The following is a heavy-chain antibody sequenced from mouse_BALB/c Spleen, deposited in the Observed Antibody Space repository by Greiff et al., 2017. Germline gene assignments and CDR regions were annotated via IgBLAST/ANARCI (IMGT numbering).Heavy chain of an antibody. CDR1: GFTFSSYA. Sequence: EVQRVESGGGLVKPGGSLKLSCAASGFTFSSYAMSWVRQTPEKRLEWVASISSGGSTYYPDSVKGRFTISRDNARNILYLQMSSLRSEDTAMYYCARCYYGSSYYWYFDVWGAGTTVTVSS. J-gene: IGHJ1*01. D-gene: IGHD1-1*01. V-gene: IGHV5-6-5*01. CDR2: ISSGGST. CDR3: ARCYYGSSYYWYFDV.